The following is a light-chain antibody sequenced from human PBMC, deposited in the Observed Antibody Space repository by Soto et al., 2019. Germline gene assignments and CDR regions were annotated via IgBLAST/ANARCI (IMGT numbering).Light chain of an antibody. J-gene: IGLJ3*02. Sequence: SVLTQPPSESGAPGQRVTISCTESSSNIGAGYDVHWYQQLPGTAPKLLIYGNSNRPSGVPDRFSGSKSGTSASLAITGLQAEDEADYYCQSYDSSLSGWVFGGGTKLTVL. CDR1: SSNIGAGYD. CDR2: GNS. CDR3: QSYDSSLSGWV. V-gene: IGLV1-40*01.